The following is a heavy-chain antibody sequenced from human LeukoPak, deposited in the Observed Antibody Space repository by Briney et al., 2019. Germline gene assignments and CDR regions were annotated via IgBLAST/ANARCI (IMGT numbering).Heavy chain of an antibody. J-gene: IGHJ3*02. D-gene: IGHD6-13*01. CDR2: ISGSGGST. Sequence: YAXSXVRQAPGKGLEWVSAISGSGGSTYYADSVKGRFTISRDNSKNTLYLQMNSLRAEDTAVYYCARLLQLADAFDIWGQGTMVTVSS. V-gene: IGHV3-23*01. CDR1: YA. CDR3: ARLLQLADAFDI.